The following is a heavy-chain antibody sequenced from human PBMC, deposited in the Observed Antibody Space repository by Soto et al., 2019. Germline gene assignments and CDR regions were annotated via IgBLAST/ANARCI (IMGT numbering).Heavy chain of an antibody. CDR3: ARDGRSGADAFDI. Sequence: QLQLQESGSGLVKPSQTLSLTCAVSGGSISSGGYSWSWIRQPPGKGLEWIGYIYHSGSTYYNPSLKSRVTISVDRSKNQFSLKLSPVTAADTAVYYCARDGRSGADAFDIWGQGTMVTVSS. CDR2: IYHSGST. D-gene: IGHD2-8*02. V-gene: IGHV4-30-2*01. J-gene: IGHJ3*02. CDR1: GGSISSGGYS.